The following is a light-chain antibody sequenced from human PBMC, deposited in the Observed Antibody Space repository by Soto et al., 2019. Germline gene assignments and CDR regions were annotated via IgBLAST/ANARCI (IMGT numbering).Light chain of an antibody. CDR3: QHFVNSLTWT. CDR2: GAS. V-gene: IGKV3-20*01. J-gene: IGKJ1*01. CDR1: QSVSSY. Sequence: SILTPSPPTLSLSPRARAPLSCRACQSVSSYLAWYQQKPGQAPRLLIYGASSRATGVPDRFSGGGSGTDFTLAISRLEPEDFAVYYCQHFVNSLTWTFGQGTKVDI.